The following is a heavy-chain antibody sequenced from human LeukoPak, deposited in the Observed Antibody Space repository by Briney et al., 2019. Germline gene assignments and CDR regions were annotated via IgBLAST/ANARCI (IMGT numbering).Heavy chain of an antibody. Sequence: PTASVKVSCKASGGTFSSYAISWVRQAPGQGLEWMGGIIPIFGTANYAQKFQGRVTITADESTSAAYMELSSLRSEDTAVYYCALTTYGDYGLSPLNWFDPWGQGTLVTVSS. J-gene: IGHJ5*02. V-gene: IGHV1-69*13. CDR2: IIPIFGTA. CDR3: ALTTYGDYGLSPLNWFDP. CDR1: GGTFSSYA. D-gene: IGHD4-17*01.